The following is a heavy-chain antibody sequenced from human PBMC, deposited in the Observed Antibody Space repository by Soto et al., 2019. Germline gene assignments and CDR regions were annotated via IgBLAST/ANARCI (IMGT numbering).Heavy chain of an antibody. CDR3: ARASGYCSGGSCPVGWFDP. CDR1: GASISSGGYS. CDR2: IYHSGST. J-gene: IGHJ5*02. V-gene: IGHV4-30-2*01. D-gene: IGHD2-15*01. Sequence: PSETLSLTCAVSGASISSGGYSWSWIRQPPGKGLEWIGYIYHSGSTYYNPSLKSRVTMSVDRSKNQFSLKLSSVTAADTAVYYCARASGYCSGGSCPVGWFDPWGQGTLVTVSS.